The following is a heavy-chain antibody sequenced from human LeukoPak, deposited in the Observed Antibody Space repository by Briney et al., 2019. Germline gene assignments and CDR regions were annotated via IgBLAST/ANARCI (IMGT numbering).Heavy chain of an antibody. CDR2: ISYDGSNK. Sequence: PGRSLRLSCAASGFTFSSYAMHWVRQAPGKGLEWVAVISYDGSNKYYADSVKGRFTISRDNSKNTQYLQMNSLRAEDTAVYYCARVQLWPQRTYYYYYYYMDVWGKGTTVTVSS. V-gene: IGHV3-30*01. CDR1: GFTFSSYA. D-gene: IGHD3-10*01. CDR3: ARVQLWPQRTYYYYYYYMDV. J-gene: IGHJ6*03.